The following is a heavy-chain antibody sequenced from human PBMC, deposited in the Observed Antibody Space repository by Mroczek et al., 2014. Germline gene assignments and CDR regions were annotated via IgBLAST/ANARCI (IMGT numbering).Heavy chain of an antibody. CDR1: GGSISSYY. V-gene: IGHV4-59*01. Sequence: KRSGPGLVKPSETLSLTCTVSGGSISSYYWSWIRQPPGKGLEWIGYIYYSGSTNYNPSLKSRVTISVDTSKNQFSLKLSSVTAADTAVYYCARGYCSSTSCYPVGWFDPWGQGTLVTVSS. CDR2: IYYSGST. D-gene: IGHD2-2*01. CDR3: ARGYCSSTSCYPVGWFDP. J-gene: IGHJ5*02.